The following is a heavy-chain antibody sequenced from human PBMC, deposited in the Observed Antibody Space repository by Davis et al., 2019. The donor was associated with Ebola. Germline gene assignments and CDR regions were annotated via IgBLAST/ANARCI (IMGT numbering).Heavy chain of an antibody. D-gene: IGHD2-15*01. CDR3: ARGRLLFDY. Sequence: ASVKVSCKPSGYTFTSYTIHWVRQAPGQGLEWMGWINTNTGNPTYAQGFTGRFVFSLDTSVSTAYLQISSLKAEDTAVYYCARGRLLFDYWGQGTLVTVSS. CDR2: INTNTGNP. CDR1: GYTFTSYT. J-gene: IGHJ4*02. V-gene: IGHV7-4-1*02.